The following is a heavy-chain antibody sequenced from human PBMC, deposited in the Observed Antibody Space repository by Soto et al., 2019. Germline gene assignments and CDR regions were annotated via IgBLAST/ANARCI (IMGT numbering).Heavy chain of an antibody. CDR2: IYYTGSS. CDR3: ARRLHCGGDCSLDY. CDR1: GGSIIGDNYY. J-gene: IGHJ4*02. V-gene: IGHV4-30-4*08. D-gene: IGHD2-21*02. Sequence: QVQLQESGPGLVKPSQTLSLTCTVSGGSIIGDNYYWNWLRQPPGKGLEWIGYIYYTGSSYYNPSLQSRLSMSVETAKNQFSLKLSSLTAADTAVYYCARRLHCGGDCSLDYWGQGTLVTVSS.